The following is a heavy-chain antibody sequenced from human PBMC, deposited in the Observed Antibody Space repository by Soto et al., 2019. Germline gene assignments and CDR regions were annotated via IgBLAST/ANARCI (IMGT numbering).Heavy chain of an antibody. V-gene: IGHV3-23*01. CDR2: ITGSTDST. J-gene: IGHJ4*02. Sequence: EVQLLESGGGLVQPGGSLRLSCAASGFTFSNHGLSWVRQAPGEGLEWVSSITGSTDSTYYADSVKGRFTISRYNSKNPLYLQINSLRAEDTAVYYCAKEGPSLYSYDSSRSLYYFDYWGQGTLVTVSS. D-gene: IGHD3-22*01. CDR3: AKEGPSLYSYDSSRSLYYFDY. CDR1: GFTFSNHG.